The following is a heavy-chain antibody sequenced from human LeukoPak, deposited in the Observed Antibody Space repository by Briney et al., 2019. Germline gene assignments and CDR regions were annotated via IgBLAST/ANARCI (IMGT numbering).Heavy chain of an antibody. CDR1: GGSISSSNW. V-gene: IGHV4-4*02. D-gene: IGHD3-16*02. CDR3: ARDQSMITFGGVIERHFDY. J-gene: IGHJ4*02. Sequence: NSSETLSLTCAVPGGSISSSNWWSWVRQPPGKGLEWIGEIYHSGSTNYNPSLKSRLTISVDKSKNQFSLKLSSVTAADTAVYYCARDQSMITFGGVIERHFDYWGQGTLVTVSS. CDR2: IYHSGST.